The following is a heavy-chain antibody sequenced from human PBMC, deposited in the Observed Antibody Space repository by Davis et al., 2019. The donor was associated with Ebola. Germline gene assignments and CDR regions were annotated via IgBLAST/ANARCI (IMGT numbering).Heavy chain of an antibody. CDR3: VPGTWI. V-gene: IGHV3-48*03. CDR1: GFTFNKYE. CDR2: ISDSGSTT. J-gene: IGHJ4*02. Sequence: PGGSLRLSSAASGFTFNKYEMNWVRQAPGKGLEWISYISDSGSTTYYTDSVKGRLTISRDNAKNSLYLQMNTLRVEDTAIYYCVPGTWIRGQGTLVTVSS. D-gene: IGHD5-18*01.